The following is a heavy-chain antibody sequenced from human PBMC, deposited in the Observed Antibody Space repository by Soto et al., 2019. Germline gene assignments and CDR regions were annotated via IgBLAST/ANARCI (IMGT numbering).Heavy chain of an antibody. V-gene: IGHV3-23*01. CDR1: GFTFSSYA. D-gene: IGHD1-26*01. J-gene: IGHJ4*02. Sequence: CAASGFTFSSYAMRWVRQAPVKGLEWVSAISGSGGSPYYADSVKGRFTISRDNSKNTLYLQMNSLRAEDTAVYYCARRGSGSYYDYWGQGTLVTVSS. CDR3: ARRGSGSYYDY. CDR2: ISGSGGSP.